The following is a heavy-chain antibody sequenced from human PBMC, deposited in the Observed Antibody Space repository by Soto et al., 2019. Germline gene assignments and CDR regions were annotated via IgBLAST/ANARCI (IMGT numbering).Heavy chain of an antibody. V-gene: IGHV4-31*03. CDR2: IYYSGST. D-gene: IGHD5-18*01. CDR3: ARGGSAMVFSHFDY. J-gene: IGHJ4*02. CDR1: GGSISSGGYY. Sequence: PSETLSLTCTVSGGSISSGGYYWSWIRQHPGKGLEWIGYIYYSGSTYYNPSLKSRVTISVDTSKNQFSLKLSSVTAADTAVYYCARGGSAMVFSHFDYWGQGTLVTVSS.